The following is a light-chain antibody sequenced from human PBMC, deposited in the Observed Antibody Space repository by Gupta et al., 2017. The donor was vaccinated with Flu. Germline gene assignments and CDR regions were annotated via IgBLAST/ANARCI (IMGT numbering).Light chain of an antibody. CDR2: KVS. V-gene: IGKV2-30*01. J-gene: IGKJ1*01. CDR1: QSLVYIVGNTY. CDR3: LQGTHRPQT. Sequence: VVMTQSPLSLPVTLGQPASISCRSSQSLVYIVGNTYWSWFQQRQGQSPRRLIYKVSKRDSGVPYRGSGSASGTDVTLKSSRVEAEDVCVYDCLQGTHRPQTFGQGTKVEIK.